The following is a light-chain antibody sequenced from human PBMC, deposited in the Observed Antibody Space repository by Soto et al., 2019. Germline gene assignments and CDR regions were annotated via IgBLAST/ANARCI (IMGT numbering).Light chain of an antibody. CDR2: GAS. V-gene: IGKV3-15*01. CDR1: QSVRSN. CDR3: QQYNNWPPRT. Sequence: EIVMTQSPATLSVSPGDRATLSCRANQSVRSNLAWYQQRPGQAPRPLIYGASTRAAGVPARFSGSGSGTEFTLTISSLQSEDFAVYYCQQYNNWPPRTFGQGTKVDIK. J-gene: IGKJ1*01.